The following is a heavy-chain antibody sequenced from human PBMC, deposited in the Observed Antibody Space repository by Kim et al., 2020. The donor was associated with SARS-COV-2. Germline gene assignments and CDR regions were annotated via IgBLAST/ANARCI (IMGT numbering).Heavy chain of an antibody. D-gene: IGHD3-9*01. CDR2: IFYSGST. CDR1: GGSIRSSSYY. V-gene: IGHV4-39*01. Sequence: SETLSLTCTVSGGSIRSSSYYWGWIRQPPGKGLEWIGSIFYSGSTYYNPSLKSRVTISVDTSKNQFSLRLSSVTAADTAVYYCARLYFDILTGYYNGRSFDPWGQGTQVTVSS. J-gene: IGHJ5*02. CDR3: ARLYFDILTGYYNGRSFDP.